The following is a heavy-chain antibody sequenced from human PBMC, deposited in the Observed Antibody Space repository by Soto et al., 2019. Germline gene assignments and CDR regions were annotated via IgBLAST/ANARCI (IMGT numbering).Heavy chain of an antibody. V-gene: IGHV3-23*01. CDR2: ISAGGTST. Sequence: EVQLLEAGGGLVQIGESLRLSCAASGFTFGSYAMTWVRQAPGRGLEWVSSISAGGTSTYYADSVKGRFTMSRDNSRSTLYLQMDSLRGDDSAIYFCAKAPKNKYYYGLGVWGQGTTVTVSS. CDR1: GFTFGSYA. J-gene: IGHJ6*02. CDR3: AKAPKNKYYYGLGV.